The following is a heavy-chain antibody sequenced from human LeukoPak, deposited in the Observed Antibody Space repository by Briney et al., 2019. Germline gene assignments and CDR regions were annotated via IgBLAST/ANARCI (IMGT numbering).Heavy chain of an antibody. CDR2: IYYSGST. D-gene: IGHD3-16*02. V-gene: IGHV4-34*01. CDR1: GGSFSGYY. CDR3: ARESQFYHY. J-gene: IGHJ4*02. Sequence: PSETLSLTCAVYGGSFSGYYWSWIRQPPGKGLEWIGSIYYSGSTYYNPSLKSRVTISVDTSKNQFSLKLSSVTAADTAVYYCARESQFYHYWGQGTLVTVSS.